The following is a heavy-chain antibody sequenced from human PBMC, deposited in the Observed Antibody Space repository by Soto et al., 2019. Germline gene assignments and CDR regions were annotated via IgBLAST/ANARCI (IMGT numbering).Heavy chain of an antibody. CDR1: SGSISSSNW. CDR2: IYHSGST. J-gene: IGHJ4*02. V-gene: IGHV4-4*02. Sequence: SETLSLTCAVSSGSISSSNWWSWVRQPPGKGLEWIGEIYHSGSTNYNPSLKSRVTISVDKSKNQFSLKLSSVTAADTAVYYCASGVGYDYYFDYWGQGTLVTVSS. CDR3: ASGVGYDYYFDY. D-gene: IGHD5-12*01.